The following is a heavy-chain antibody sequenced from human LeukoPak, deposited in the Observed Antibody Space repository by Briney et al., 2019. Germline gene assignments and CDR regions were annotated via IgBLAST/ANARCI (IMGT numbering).Heavy chain of an antibody. V-gene: IGHV4-61*01. Sequence: TSETLSLTCTVSGGSVSSGSYYWSWIRQPPGKGLEWIGYIYYSGSTNYNPSLKSRVTISVDTSKNQFSLKLSSVTAADTAVYYCARWGGWLQYFDYWGQGTLVTVSS. CDR3: ARWGGWLQYFDY. CDR1: GGSVSSGSYY. CDR2: IYYSGST. D-gene: IGHD5-24*01. J-gene: IGHJ4*02.